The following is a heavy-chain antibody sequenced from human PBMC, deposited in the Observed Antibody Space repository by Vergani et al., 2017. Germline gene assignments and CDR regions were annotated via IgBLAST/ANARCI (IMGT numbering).Heavy chain of an antibody. D-gene: IGHD1-1*01. CDR3: ATKSCGTPGCQIGYFRE. CDR1: GFTPSYYG. V-gene: IGHV3-30*03. J-gene: IGHJ1*01. Sequence: QVHLVESGGGVVQPGRSLRLSCVVSGFTPSYYGMHLVRQAPGKGLEWVAVISYDGTQKYYADSVKGRFTISRDNSKSTLYLQMNSLRTEDTAVYYCATKSCGTPGCQIGYFREWGQGTLVTVSS. CDR2: ISYDGTQK.